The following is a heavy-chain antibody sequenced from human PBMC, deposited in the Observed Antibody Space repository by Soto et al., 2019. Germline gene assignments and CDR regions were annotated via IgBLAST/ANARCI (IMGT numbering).Heavy chain of an antibody. CDR1: CGSISSYY. CDR3: ARVLGWITFYDI. J-gene: IGHJ3*02. D-gene: IGHD3-16*01. CDR2: IYYSGST. Sequence: SETLSLTCTVSCGSISSYYWSWIRQPPGKGLEWIGYIYYSGSTNYNPSLKSRVTISVDTSKNQFSLKRSSVTAADTAVYYCARVLGWITFYDIWGQGTMVNVSS. V-gene: IGHV4-59*01.